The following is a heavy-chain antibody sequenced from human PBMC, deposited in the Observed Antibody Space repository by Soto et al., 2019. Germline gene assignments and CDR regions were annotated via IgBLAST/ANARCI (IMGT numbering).Heavy chain of an antibody. CDR1: GFTFSSYA. D-gene: IGHD1-1*01. Sequence: GGSLRLSCAASGFTFSSYAMSWVRQAPGKGLEWVSAISGSGGSTYYADSVKGRFTISRDNSKNTLYLQMNSLRAEDTAVYYCAHGGEGELEPQTPTLDYWGQGTLVTVSS. J-gene: IGHJ4*02. CDR3: AHGGEGELEPQTPTLDY. V-gene: IGHV3-23*01. CDR2: ISGSGGST.